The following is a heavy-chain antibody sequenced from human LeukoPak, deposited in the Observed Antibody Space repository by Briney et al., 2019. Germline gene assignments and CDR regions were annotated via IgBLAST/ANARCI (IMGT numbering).Heavy chain of an antibody. CDR2: FDPEDGET. CDR3: ATALRTMIVDHPPDY. D-gene: IGHD3-22*01. J-gene: IGHJ4*02. CDR1: GYTLTELS. Sequence: ASVKVSCKVSGYTLTELSMHWVRQAPGKGLEWMGGFDPEDGETIYAQKFQGRVTMTEDTSTDTAYMELSSLRSEDTAVYYCATALRTMIVDHPPDYWGQGTLVTVSS. V-gene: IGHV1-24*01.